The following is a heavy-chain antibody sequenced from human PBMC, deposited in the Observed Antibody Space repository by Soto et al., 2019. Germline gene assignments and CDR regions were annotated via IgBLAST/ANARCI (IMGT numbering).Heavy chain of an antibody. CDR3: ARWLRSSSSFWFDP. Sequence: GASVKVSCKASGYTFTSYGISWVRQAPGQGLEWMGWISAYNGNTNYAQKLQGRVTMTTDTSTSTAYMELRSLRSADTAVYYCARWLRSSSSFWFDPWGQGTLVTVSS. D-gene: IGHD6-6*01. CDR2: ISAYNGNT. J-gene: IGHJ5*02. V-gene: IGHV1-18*01. CDR1: GYTFTSYG.